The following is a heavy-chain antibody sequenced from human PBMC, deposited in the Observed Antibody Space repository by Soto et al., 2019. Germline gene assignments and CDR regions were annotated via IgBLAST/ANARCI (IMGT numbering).Heavy chain of an antibody. J-gene: IGHJ5*02. V-gene: IGHV4-34*01. D-gene: IGHD3-9*01. Sequence: SETLSPTCAVYGGSFSGYYWSWIRQPPGKGLEWIGEINHSGSTNYNPSLKSRVTISVDTSKNQFSLKLSSVTAADTAVYYCARQEGYYDIFTGYYGWFDPWGQGTLVTVSS. CDR3: ARQEGYYDIFTGYYGWFDP. CDR1: GGSFSGYY. CDR2: INHSGST.